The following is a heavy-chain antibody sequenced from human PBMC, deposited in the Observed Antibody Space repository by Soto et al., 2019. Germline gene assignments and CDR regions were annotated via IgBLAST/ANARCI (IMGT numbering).Heavy chain of an antibody. CDR3: AKDYLRWAQP. V-gene: IGHV3-23*01. CDR2: ISGSGST. D-gene: IGHD1-26*01. Sequence: GGSLRRSCAASGFTFSYYVMSWVRQAPGKGLEWVSAISGSGSTFYADSVKGRFTISRDNSKNTLFLQMNSLRAQDTAVYYCAKDYLRWAQPWGQGTLVTFSS. J-gene: IGHJ5*02. CDR1: GFTFSYYV.